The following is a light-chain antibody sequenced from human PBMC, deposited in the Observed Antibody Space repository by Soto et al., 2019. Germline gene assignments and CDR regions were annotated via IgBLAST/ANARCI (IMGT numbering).Light chain of an antibody. Sequence: IVLTQSPGTLSLSPGDRATLSCRASQSVSRSDLAWYQQKPGQAPRLLIYGASTRATGIPDRFSGSGSGTDFTLTISRLEPEDFAVYYCQQYGGSPLYTFGQGTKLEIK. CDR2: GAS. CDR3: QQYGGSPLYT. V-gene: IGKV3-20*01. CDR1: QSVSRSD. J-gene: IGKJ2*01.